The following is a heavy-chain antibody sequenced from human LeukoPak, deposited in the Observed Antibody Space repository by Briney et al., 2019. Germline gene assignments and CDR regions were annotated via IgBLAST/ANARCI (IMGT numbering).Heavy chain of an antibody. V-gene: IGHV3-53*01. CDR1: GLTFSSSW. J-gene: IGHJ5*02. D-gene: IGHD3-10*01. CDR2: IYSGGST. Sequence: GGSLSLSCAPSGLTFSSSWLRWVRPPPGKGLAWVSVIYSGGSTYYADSVNGRFTISIDKSKKALYLPMNSLCDERTDGYYLVGGSAGWFGPKIGWFDPWGQGTLVTVSS. CDR3: VGGSAGWFGPKIGWFDP.